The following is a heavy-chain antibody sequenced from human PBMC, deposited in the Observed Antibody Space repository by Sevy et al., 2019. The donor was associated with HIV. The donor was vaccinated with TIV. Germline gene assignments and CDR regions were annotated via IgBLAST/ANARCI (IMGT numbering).Heavy chain of an antibody. CDR1: GFTFSSYS. V-gene: IGHV3-48*01. J-gene: IGHJ3*02. Sequence: GGSLRLSCAASGFTFSSYSMSWVRQAPGKGLEWVSYISSSSSTIYYGDSVKGRFTISRDNAKNSLYLQMNSLRAEDTAVYYCARDGEEDAFDIWGQGTMVTVSS. D-gene: IGHD3-10*01. CDR2: ISSSSSTI. CDR3: ARDGEEDAFDI.